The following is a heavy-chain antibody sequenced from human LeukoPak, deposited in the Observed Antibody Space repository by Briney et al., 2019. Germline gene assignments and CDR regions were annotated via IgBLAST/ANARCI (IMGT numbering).Heavy chain of an antibody. CDR2: IDPSGGDT. J-gene: IGHJ4*02. V-gene: IGHV1-46*01. Sequence: ASVTVSYKASVYTFTHYYMQWVRQAPGQGLEWMGIIDPSGGDTRYAQTFQGRVTLTMDTSTSTVYMQVSSLRSEDTAVYYWAKVREYCATTSCYAPFDTWGQGTLVTVSS. CDR3: AKVREYCATTSCYAPFDT. CDR1: VYTFTHYY. D-gene: IGHD2-2*01.